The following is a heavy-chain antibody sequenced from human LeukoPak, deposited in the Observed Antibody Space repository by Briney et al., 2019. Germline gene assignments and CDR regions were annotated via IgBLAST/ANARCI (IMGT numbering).Heavy chain of an antibody. D-gene: IGHD6-19*01. CDR1: GFTVSSNY. Sequence: GGSLRLSCAASGFTVSSNYMSWVRQAPGKGLEWVSVIYSGGSTYYADSVKGRFTISRDNSKNTLYLQMNSLRAEDTAVYYCARGSIAVAGTSFDYWGQGTLVTVSS. CDR3: ARGSIAVAGTSFDY. V-gene: IGHV3-66*01. J-gene: IGHJ4*02. CDR2: IYSGGST.